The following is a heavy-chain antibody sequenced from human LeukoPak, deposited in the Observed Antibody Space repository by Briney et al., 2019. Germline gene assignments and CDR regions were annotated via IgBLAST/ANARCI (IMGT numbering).Heavy chain of an antibody. D-gene: IGHD3-10*01. J-gene: IGHJ4*02. Sequence: GGSLRLSCAVSGFTVSGNYMSWVRQAPGMGLEWVSVISGGGGTTYSADSVKGRFTISRDNSKNMLYLQMNSLRAEDTAVYYCAKYYYGSGSYFNSLEYWGQGTLVTVSS. CDR1: GFTVSGNY. CDR3: AKYYYGSGSYFNSLEY. CDR2: ISGGGGTT. V-gene: IGHV3-23*01.